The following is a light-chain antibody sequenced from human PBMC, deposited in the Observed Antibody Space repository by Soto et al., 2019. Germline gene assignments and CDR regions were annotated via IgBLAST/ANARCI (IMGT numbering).Light chain of an antibody. CDR3: QQSYATPWT. J-gene: IGKJ1*01. CDR1: QSVARY. CDR2: FAS. Sequence: DIQMTQSPSSLSASVGDRVTITCRATQSVARYVSWYQQKPGKAPNLRISFASNLQSGVPSRFTGSGSATDFTLTIGSLQPEDFATYYCQQSYATPWTFGPGTEVKI. V-gene: IGKV1-39*01.